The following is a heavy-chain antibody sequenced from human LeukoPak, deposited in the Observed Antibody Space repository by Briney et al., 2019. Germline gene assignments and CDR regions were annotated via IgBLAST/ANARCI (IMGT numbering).Heavy chain of an antibody. CDR3: ARGSGSSAYFDY. V-gene: IGHV1-46*01. D-gene: IGHD3-22*01. CDR2: INPSSGNT. J-gene: IGHJ4*02. Sequence: ASVKVSCKASGYSFTSYYLHWVRQAPGQGLEWMGIINPSSGNTTYTQRIQGRVTMTRDTSTSTVYMELSSLRSEDTAVYYCARGSGSSAYFDYWDRGTLVTVSS. CDR1: GYSFTSYY.